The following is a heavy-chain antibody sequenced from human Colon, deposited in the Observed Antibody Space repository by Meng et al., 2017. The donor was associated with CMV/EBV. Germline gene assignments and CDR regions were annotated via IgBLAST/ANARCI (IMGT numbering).Heavy chain of an antibody. CDR2: IYYSGST. V-gene: IGHV4-59*01. CDR3: ARSGYDFWSGYYNMYYFDY. Sequence: SGTLSLTCTVSGGSISSYYWSWIRQPPGKGLEWIGYIYYSGSTNYNPSLKSRVTISVDTSKNQFSLKLSSVTAADTAVYYCARSGYDFWSGYYNMYYFDYWGQGTLITVSS. J-gene: IGHJ4*02. CDR1: GGSISSYY. D-gene: IGHD3-3*01.